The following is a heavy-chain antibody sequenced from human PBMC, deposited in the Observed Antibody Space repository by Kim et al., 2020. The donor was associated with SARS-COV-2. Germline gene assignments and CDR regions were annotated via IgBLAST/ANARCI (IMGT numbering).Heavy chain of an antibody. CDR3: ARDALYCWSTSCPFDY. D-gene: IGHD2-2*01. J-gene: IGHJ4*02. CDR1: GGSVSSGSYY. Sequence: SETLSLTCTVSGGSVSSGSYYWNWIRQPPGKGLEWIGYVNYRGNSNYNPSLKSRVTISPDTYKNQFSLKLSSVVTADTAVYYCARDALYCWSTSCPFDYWGQGTLVTVSS. CDR2: VNYRGNS. V-gene: IGHV4-61*01.